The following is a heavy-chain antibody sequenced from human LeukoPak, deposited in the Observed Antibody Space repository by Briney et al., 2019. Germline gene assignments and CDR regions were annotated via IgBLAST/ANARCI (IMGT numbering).Heavy chain of an antibody. CDR2: INHSGST. Sequence: SSETLSLTCTVSGGSISSGSYCWSWIRQPPGKGLEWIGEINHSGSTNYNPSLKSRVTISVDTSKNQFSLKLSSVTAADTAVYYCARLTKNDSGSFRFGKKKRGYMDVWGKGTTVTISS. V-gene: IGHV4-39*07. CDR1: GGSISSGSYC. D-gene: IGHD3-16*02. CDR3: ARLTKNDSGSFRFGKKKRGYMDV. J-gene: IGHJ6*03.